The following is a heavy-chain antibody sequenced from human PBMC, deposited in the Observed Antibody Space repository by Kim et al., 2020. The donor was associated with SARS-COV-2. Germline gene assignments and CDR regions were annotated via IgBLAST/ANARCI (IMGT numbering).Heavy chain of an antibody. CDR3: TSVYFTVTLYP. CDR2: IRSKAYGGTT. J-gene: IGHJ5*02. D-gene: IGHD4-17*01. Sequence: GGSLRLSCTASGFTFGDYAMSWFRQAPGKGLEWVGFIRSKAYGGTTEYAASVKGRFTISRDDSKSIAYLQMNSLKTEDTAVYYCTSVYFTVTLYPWGQGTLVTVSS. CDR1: GFTFGDYA. V-gene: IGHV3-49*03.